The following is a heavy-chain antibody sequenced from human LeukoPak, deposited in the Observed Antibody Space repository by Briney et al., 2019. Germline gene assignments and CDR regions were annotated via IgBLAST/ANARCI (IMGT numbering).Heavy chain of an antibody. V-gene: IGHV4-31*03. Sequence: SETLSLTCTVSGGSISSGGYYWSWIRQHPGKGLEWIGYIYCSGSTYYNPSLKSRVTISVDTSKNQFSLKLSSVTAADTAVYYCLAQGKTPNAFDIWGQGTMVTVSS. CDR1: GGSISSGGYY. CDR2: IYCSGST. J-gene: IGHJ3*02. CDR3: LAQGKTPNAFDI.